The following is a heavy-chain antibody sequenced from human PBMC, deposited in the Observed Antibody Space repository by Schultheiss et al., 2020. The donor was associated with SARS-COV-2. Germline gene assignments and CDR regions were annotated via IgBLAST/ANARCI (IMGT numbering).Heavy chain of an antibody. CDR3: ARDSERFMGATFFDY. J-gene: IGHJ4*02. CDR1: GFTFDDYA. V-gene: IGHV3-9*01. CDR2: ISWNSGSI. Sequence: SLKISCAASGFTFDDYAMHWVRQAPGKGLEWVSGISWNSGSIGYVDSVKGRFTISRDNAKNSLYLQMNSLRDEDTAVYYCARDSERFMGATFFDYWGQGTLVTVSS. D-gene: IGHD1-26*01.